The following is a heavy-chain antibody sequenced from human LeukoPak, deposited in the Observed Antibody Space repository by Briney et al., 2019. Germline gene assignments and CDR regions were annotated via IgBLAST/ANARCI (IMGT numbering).Heavy chain of an antibody. D-gene: IGHD5-24*01. CDR3: ARSRDGYNPWDY. CDR1: GGSISSYY. J-gene: IGHJ4*02. CDR2: IYYSGST. V-gene: IGHV4-59*01. Sequence: PSETLSLTCTVSGGSISSYYWSWIRQPPGKGLEWIGYIYYSGSTNYNPSLKSRVTISVDTSKNQFSLKLSSVTAADTAAYYCARSRDGYNPWDYWGQGTLVTVSS.